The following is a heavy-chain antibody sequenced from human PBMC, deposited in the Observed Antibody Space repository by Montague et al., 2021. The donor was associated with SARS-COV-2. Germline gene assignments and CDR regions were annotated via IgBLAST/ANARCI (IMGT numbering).Heavy chain of an antibody. J-gene: IGHJ5*02. CDR2: IYITGAT. Sequence: TLSLTCTVSGDSISSGRYHWSWVRQPAGKGLEFIGRIYITGATNYNPSLKSRVAISVDTSKNQFSLKLTSVTAADTAVYHCAREQVMWWSDPWGQGTLVTVSS. V-gene: IGHV4-61*02. CDR3: AREQVMWWSDP. CDR1: GDSISSGRYH. D-gene: IGHD2-21*01.